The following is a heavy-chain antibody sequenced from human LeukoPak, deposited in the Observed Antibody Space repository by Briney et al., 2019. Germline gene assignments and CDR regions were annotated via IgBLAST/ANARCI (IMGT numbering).Heavy chain of an antibody. CDR2: TSAYNGNT. Sequence: ASVKVSCKASGYTFTSYGISWVRQAPGQGLEWMGWTSAYNGNTNYAQKLQGRVTMTTDTSTSTAYMELRSLRSDDAAVYYCARVGNGYCSSTSCYFLFSYYYYGMDVWGQGTTVTVSS. CDR1: GYTFTSYG. J-gene: IGHJ6*02. CDR3: ARVGNGYCSSTSCYFLFSYYYYGMDV. D-gene: IGHD2-2*03. V-gene: IGHV1-18*01.